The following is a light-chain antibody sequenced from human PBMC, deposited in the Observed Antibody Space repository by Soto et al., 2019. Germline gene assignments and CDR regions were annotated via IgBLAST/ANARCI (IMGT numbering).Light chain of an antibody. J-gene: IGLJ2*01. CDR2: DVT. CDR1: SSDVGNYNY. CDR3: TSYTGSSLV. Sequence: QSALTQPASVSGSPGQSITISCTGTSSDVGNYNYVSWYQQHPGKAPRLMIYDVTTRPSGVSNRFSGSKSGNTASLTISGLQAEDEADYYCTSYTGSSLVFGGGTKLTVL. V-gene: IGLV2-14*03.